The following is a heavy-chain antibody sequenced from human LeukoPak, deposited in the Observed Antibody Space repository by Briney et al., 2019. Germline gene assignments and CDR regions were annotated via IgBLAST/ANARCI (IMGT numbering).Heavy chain of an antibody. CDR2: ISAYNGNT. Sequence: ASVKVSCKASGYTFTSYGISWVRQAPGQGLEWMGWISAYNGNTNYAQKLQGRVTMTTDTSTSTAYMELSSLRSEDTAVYYCARDSIWGSGTYGFHYWGQGALVTVSS. D-gene: IGHD1-26*01. CDR3: ARDSIWGSGTYGFHY. J-gene: IGHJ4*02. V-gene: IGHV1-18*01. CDR1: GYTFTSYG.